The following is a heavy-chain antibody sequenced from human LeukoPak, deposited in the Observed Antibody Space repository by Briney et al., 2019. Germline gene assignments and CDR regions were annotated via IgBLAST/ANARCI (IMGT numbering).Heavy chain of an antibody. D-gene: IGHD6-19*01. V-gene: IGHV4-34*01. CDR1: GGPFSGYY. Sequence: PSETLSLTCAVYGGPFSGYYWSWIRQPPGKGLEWIGEINHSGSTNYNPSLKSRVTISVDTSKNQFSLKLSSVTAADTAVYYCATPAGRKGIHWGQGTLVTVSS. CDR3: ATPAGRKGIH. J-gene: IGHJ4*02. CDR2: INHSGST.